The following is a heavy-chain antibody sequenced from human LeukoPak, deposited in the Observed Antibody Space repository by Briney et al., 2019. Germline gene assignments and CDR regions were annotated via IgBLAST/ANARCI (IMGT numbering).Heavy chain of an antibody. CDR3: ASPLAYYDSSGYSEVDYYGMDV. V-gene: IGHV1-69*13. J-gene: IGHJ6*02. CDR2: IIPIFGTA. D-gene: IGHD3-22*01. CDR1: GYTFTSYY. Sequence: SVKVSCKASGYTFTSYYMHWVRQAPGQGLEWMGGIIPIFGTANYAQKFQGRVTITADESTSTAYMELSSLRSEDTAVYYCASPLAYYDSSGYSEVDYYGMDVWGQGTTVTVSS.